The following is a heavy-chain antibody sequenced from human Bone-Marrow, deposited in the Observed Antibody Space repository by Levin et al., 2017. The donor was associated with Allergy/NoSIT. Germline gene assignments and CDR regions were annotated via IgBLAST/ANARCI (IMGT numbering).Heavy chain of an antibody. Sequence: GGSLRLSCVGSEFTFNNHWMTWVRQAPGKGLQWVANIKQDASEKYYVDSVKGRFTISRDNSKNSLYLQMNSLRSEDTAVYYCARFDSDNRGGHYFGFWGQGTLVTVSS. CDR3: ARFDSDNRGGHYFGF. V-gene: IGHV3-7*01. D-gene: IGHD1-14*01. CDR2: IKQDASEK. CDR1: EFTFNNHW. J-gene: IGHJ4*02.